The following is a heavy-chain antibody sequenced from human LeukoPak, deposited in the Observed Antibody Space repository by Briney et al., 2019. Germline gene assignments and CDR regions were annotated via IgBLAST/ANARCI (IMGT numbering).Heavy chain of an antibody. CDR2: ISGGGITT. CDR3: ARDPRGAVAGPGAY. Sequence: GGSLRLSCVASGFRFSDYYMSWVRQAPGKGLEWVSYISGGGITTYYADSVKGRFTITRDNAKNSLFLQMNSLRAEDWAVYYCARDPRGAVAGPGAYWGQGILVAVSS. D-gene: IGHD6-19*01. J-gene: IGHJ4*02. CDR1: GFRFSDYY. V-gene: IGHV3-11*01.